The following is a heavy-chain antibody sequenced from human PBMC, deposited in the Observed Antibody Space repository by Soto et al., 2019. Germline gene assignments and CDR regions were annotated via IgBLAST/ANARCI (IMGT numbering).Heavy chain of an antibody. CDR3: AHTDTAMGNYYYYGMDV. D-gene: IGHD5-18*01. J-gene: IGHJ6*02. V-gene: IGHV2-5*01. CDR1: GFSLSTSGVG. CDR2: IYWNDDK. Sequence: SGPTLVKPTQTLTLTCTFSGFSLSTSGVGVGWIRQPPGKALEWLALIYWNDDKRYSPSLKSRLTITKDTSKNQVVLTMTNMDPVDTATYYCAHTDTAMGNYYYYGMDVWGQGTTVTVSS.